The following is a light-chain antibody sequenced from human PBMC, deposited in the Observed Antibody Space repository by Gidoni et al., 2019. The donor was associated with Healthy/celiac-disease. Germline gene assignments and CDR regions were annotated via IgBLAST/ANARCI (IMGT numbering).Light chain of an antibody. CDR1: SSNIVSNY. CDR3: AAWDDSLSGVV. V-gene: IGLV1-47*02. CDR2: SNN. Sequence: QSVLTQPPSASGPPGPSVTISCSGSSSNIVSNYVYWYQQLPGTAPKLLIYSNNQRPSGVPDRFSGSKSGTAASLASSGLRSEDEADYYCAAWDDSLSGVVFGGGTKLTVL. J-gene: IGLJ2*01.